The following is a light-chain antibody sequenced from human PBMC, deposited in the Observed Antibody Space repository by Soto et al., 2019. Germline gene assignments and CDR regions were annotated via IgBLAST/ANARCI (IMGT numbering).Light chain of an antibody. CDR2: DAS. CDR1: QSVTNS. CDR3: QQHISWPLT. V-gene: IGKV3-11*01. J-gene: IGKJ4*01. Sequence: ELTQSPATLSLSPGETATLSCRASQSVTNSLAWYQQKPGQAPRLLVYDASNRATGIPTRFSGSGSGTDFTLTISNLEPEDFAVYYCQQHISWPLTFGGGTKVDIK.